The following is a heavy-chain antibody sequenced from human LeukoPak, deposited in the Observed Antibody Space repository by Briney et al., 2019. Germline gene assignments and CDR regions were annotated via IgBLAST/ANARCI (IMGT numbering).Heavy chain of an antibody. Sequence: GGSLRLSCAASGFTFTAYGMQWVRQAPGKGLEWVAFVRYNGNDKYYADSVKGRFTISRDNSKNTLYLQMNSLRAEDTAVYYCAKDLLEQWLQSRHYYYYMDVWGKGTTVTVSS. CDR2: VRYNGNDK. D-gene: IGHD6-19*01. J-gene: IGHJ6*03. V-gene: IGHV3-30*02. CDR3: AKDLLEQWLQSRHYYYYMDV. CDR1: GFTFTAYG.